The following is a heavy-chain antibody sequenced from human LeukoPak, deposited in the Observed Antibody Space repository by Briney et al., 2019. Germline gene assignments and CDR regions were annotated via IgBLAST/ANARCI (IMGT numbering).Heavy chain of an antibody. CDR3: AKVKSSLTLIGA. Sequence: PGGSRRLSCAASGFLFSRCAMSWVRQAPGKGLEWVSSISGAGDIAHYAESVKGRFTISRDNSGNTLYVQMDSLRAEDTAVYYCAKVKSSLTLIGAWGQGTLVTVSS. CDR1: GFLFSRCA. D-gene: IGHD2-8*01. J-gene: IGHJ5*02. CDR2: ISGAGDIA. V-gene: IGHV3-23*01.